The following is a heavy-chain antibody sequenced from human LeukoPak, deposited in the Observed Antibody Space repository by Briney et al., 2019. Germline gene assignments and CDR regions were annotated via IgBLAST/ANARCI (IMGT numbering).Heavy chain of an antibody. Sequence: KPSETLSLTCTVSGYSISSGYYWGWIRQPPGKGLEWIGSIYHSGSTYYNPSLKSRVTISVDTSKNQFSLKLSSVTAADTAVYYCASSLLRYFDWLPHEYFQHWGQGTLVTVSS. CDR1: GYSISSGYY. D-gene: IGHD3-9*01. V-gene: IGHV4-38-2*02. J-gene: IGHJ1*01. CDR3: ASSLLRYFDWLPHEYFQH. CDR2: IYHSGST.